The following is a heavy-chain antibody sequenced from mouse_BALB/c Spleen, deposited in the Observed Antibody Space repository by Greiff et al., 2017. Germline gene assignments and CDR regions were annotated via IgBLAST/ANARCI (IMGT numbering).Heavy chain of an antibody. CDR2: INPYNDGT. V-gene: IGHV1-14*01. D-gene: IGHD1-1*01. CDR3: ARGTTVVATGAMDY. CDR1: GYTFTSYV. Sequence: VQLKQSGPELVKPGASVKMSCKASGYTFTSYVMHWVKQKPGQGLEWIGYINPYNDGTKYNEKFKGKATLTSDKSSSTAYMELSSLTSEDSAVYYCARGTTVVATGAMDYWGQGTSVTVSS. J-gene: IGHJ4*01.